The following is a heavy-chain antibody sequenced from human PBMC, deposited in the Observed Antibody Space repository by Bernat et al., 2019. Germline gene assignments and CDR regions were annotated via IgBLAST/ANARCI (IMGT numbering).Heavy chain of an antibody. D-gene: IGHD4-17*01. J-gene: IGHJ4*02. Sequence: EVHLEESGGGLVQPGGSLRLSCAASGFTFRTYEMNWVRQAPGKGLEWISYISSRGNSMYYADSVKGRFTISRDNAKNSLYLQMHSLRADDTAVYYCARAFYYGAYEGAFDSWGQGTLVTVS. CDR1: GFTFRTYE. CDR2: ISSRGNSM. CDR3: ARAFYYGAYEGAFDS. V-gene: IGHV3-48*03.